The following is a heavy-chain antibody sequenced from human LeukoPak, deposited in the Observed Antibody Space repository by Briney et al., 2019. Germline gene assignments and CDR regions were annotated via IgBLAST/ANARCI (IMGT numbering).Heavy chain of an antibody. V-gene: IGHV3-53*01. CDR3: ARKIYFDY. J-gene: IGHJ4*02. CDR1: GFTVSSDY. Sequence: GGSLRLSCAVSGFTVSSDYMSWVRQAPGKGLEWVSIIYSGGSTYYADSVKGRFTISRDNSKNTLHLQMNSLRAEDTAVYYCARKIYFDYWGQGTLVTVSS. CDR2: IYSGGST.